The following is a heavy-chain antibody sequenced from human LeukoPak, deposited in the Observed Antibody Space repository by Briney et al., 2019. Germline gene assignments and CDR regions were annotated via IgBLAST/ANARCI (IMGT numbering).Heavy chain of an antibody. J-gene: IGHJ4*02. V-gene: IGHV4-59*08. D-gene: IGHD6-6*01. CDR2: IYYSGST. CDR1: GGSISSYY. Sequence: PSETLSLTCTVSGGSISSYYWSWIRQPPGKGLEWIGYIYYSGSTNYNPSLKSRVTISVDTSKNQFSLKLSSVTAADTAVYYCARLLYSSSSVYYFDYWGQGTLVTVSS. CDR3: ARLLYSSSSVYYFDY.